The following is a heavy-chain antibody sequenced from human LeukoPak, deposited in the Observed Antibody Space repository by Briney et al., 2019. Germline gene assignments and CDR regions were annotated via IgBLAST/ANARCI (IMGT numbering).Heavy chain of an antibody. CDR3: ARGAYVWGSYHYTFDY. J-gene: IGHJ4*02. CDR1: GYTFTSYD. Sequence: ASVKVSCKASGYTFTSYDINWVRQAPGQGLEWMGWINPKSGGTKYAQKFQGRVTLTRDTAISTAYMELSRLRSDDTALYYCARGAYVWGSYHYTFDYWGQGTLVTVSS. V-gene: IGHV1-2*02. D-gene: IGHD3-16*02. CDR2: INPKSGGT.